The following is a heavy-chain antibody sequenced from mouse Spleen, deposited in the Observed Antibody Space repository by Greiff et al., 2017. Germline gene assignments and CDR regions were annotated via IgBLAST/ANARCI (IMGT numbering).Heavy chain of an antibody. V-gene: IGHV7-3*01. J-gene: IGHJ4*01. CDR2: IRNKANGYTT. D-gene: IGHD2-5*01. CDR3: ARYKGYSTYYYAMDY. CDR1: GFTFTDYY. Sequence: EVKVVESGGGLVQPGGSLSLSCAASGFTFTDYYMSWVRQPPGKALEWLGFIRNKANGYTTEYSASVKGRFTISRDNSQSILYLQMNALRAEDSATYYCARYKGYSTYYYAMDYWGQGTSVTVSS.